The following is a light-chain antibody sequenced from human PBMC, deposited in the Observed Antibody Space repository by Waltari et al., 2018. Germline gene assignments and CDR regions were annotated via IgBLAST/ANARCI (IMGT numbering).Light chain of an antibody. CDR1: INDVGVEAY. CDR3: CSYAGAYTFV. CDR2: DVV. V-gene: IGLV2-11*01. Sequence: QSALTQPHSVSASPGQSVTIPCSGRINDVGVEAYVSWYQQLPGKAPKLILYDVVKRPSGGPSRFSGSKYGTTASLTISGLQTDDEATYYCCSYAGAYTFVFGGGTKLTVL. J-gene: IGLJ3*02.